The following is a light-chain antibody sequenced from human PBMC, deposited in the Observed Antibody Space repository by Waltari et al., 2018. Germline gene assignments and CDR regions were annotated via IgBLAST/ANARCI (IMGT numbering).Light chain of an antibody. V-gene: IGKV2-30*02. CDR2: WVF. CDR3: MQGTRWPYT. CDR1: QSLVPVDGNTY. Sequence: VMTQSPVSLSVTLGQAASISCKSSQSLVPVDGNTYLNWFHQRPGQSPRRLIYWVFNRDSGVPDRFSCSGSGTDFTLRISRVEAEDVVVYYCMQGTRWPYTFGQGTQLDIK. J-gene: IGKJ2*01.